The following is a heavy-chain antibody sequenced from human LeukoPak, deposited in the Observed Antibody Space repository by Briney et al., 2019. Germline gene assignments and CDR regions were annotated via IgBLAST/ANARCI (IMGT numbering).Heavy chain of an antibody. CDR2: IYYSGST. J-gene: IGHJ4*02. V-gene: IGHV4-39*07. Sequence: SETLSLTCTVSGGSISSSSYYWGWIRQPPGKGLEWIGSIYYSGSTYYNPSLKSRVTISVDTSKNQFSLKLSSVTAAGTAVYYCARDLSYDSSYFDYWGQGTLVTVSS. CDR3: ARDLSYDSSYFDY. D-gene: IGHD3-22*01. CDR1: GGSISSSSYY.